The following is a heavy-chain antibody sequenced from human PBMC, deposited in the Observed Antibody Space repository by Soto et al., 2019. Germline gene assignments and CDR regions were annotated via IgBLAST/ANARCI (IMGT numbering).Heavy chain of an antibody. CDR2: ISGSGDKT. J-gene: IGHJ4*02. CDR3: AKDDIVATIDY. D-gene: IGHD5-12*01. V-gene: IGHV3-23*01. CDR1: VLNFCRSP. Sequence: VLNFCRSPWSPDRQAPGKGLEWVSAISGSGDKTYYADSVKGRFAISRDNSKNTLYLQMNSLRAEDTAVYYCAKDDIVATIDYWGLGTLVTVSS.